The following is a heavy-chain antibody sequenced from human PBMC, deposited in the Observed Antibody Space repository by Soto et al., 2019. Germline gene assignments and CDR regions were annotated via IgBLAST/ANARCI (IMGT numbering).Heavy chain of an antibody. Sequence: SETLSLTCTVSGGSISSSSYYWGWIRQPPGKGLEWIGSIFYSGSTYYNPSLKSRVTISVDTSKNQFSLKLSSVTAADTAVYYCASPKIAFYNWFDPWGQGSLVTVSS. CDR3: ASPKIAFYNWFDP. V-gene: IGHV4-39*01. D-gene: IGHD3-3*02. J-gene: IGHJ5*02. CDR2: IFYSGST. CDR1: GGSISSSSYY.